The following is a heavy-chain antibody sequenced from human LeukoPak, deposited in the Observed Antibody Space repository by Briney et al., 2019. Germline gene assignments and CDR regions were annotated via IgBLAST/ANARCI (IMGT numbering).Heavy chain of an antibody. CDR3: ARGTDPGLGATDLNDAFDI. Sequence: GGSLRLSCAASGFIFSSYGMHWVRQAPGKGLEWVAFIRYDGSKKYYADSVKGRFTISRDNSKNTLYLQMNSLRAEDTAVYYCARGTDPGLGATDLNDAFDIWGQGTMVTVSS. J-gene: IGHJ3*02. V-gene: IGHV3-30*02. D-gene: IGHD1-26*01. CDR1: GFIFSSYG. CDR2: IRYDGSKK.